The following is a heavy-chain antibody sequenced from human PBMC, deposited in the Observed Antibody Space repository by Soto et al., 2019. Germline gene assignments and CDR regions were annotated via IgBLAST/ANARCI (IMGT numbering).Heavy chain of an antibody. J-gene: IGHJ4*02. CDR1: GYTFTSYD. V-gene: IGHV1-8*01. Sequence: GASVKVSCKASGYTFTSYDINWVRQATGQGLEWMGWINPATGNTGYPQTFQGRVTMTSNISTTTVYMELSSLRSEDTAVYYCARGLGYSYGCFDYWGQGTLVTVSS. CDR3: ARGLGYSYGCFDY. D-gene: IGHD5-18*01. CDR2: INPATGNT.